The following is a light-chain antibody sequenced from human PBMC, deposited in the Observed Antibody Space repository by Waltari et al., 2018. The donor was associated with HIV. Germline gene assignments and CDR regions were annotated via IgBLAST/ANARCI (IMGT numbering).Light chain of an antibody. CDR3: AAWDDSLNGPV. V-gene: IGLV1-44*01. J-gene: IGLJ2*01. CDR2: SNN. CDR1: SSNLGSNR. Sequence: QSVLTQSPSASGTPGPRVIISCSGSSSNLGSNRVTWYQQLPGTAPKLLIYSNNERPSGVPDRFSGSKSGTSASLAISGLQSEDEADYHCAAWDDSLNGPVFGGGTKLTVL.